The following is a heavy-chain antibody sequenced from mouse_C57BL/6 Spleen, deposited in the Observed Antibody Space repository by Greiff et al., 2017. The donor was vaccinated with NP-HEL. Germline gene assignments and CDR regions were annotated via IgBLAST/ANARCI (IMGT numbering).Heavy chain of an antibody. D-gene: IGHD1-1*01. CDR1: GFTFSDYY. J-gene: IGHJ1*03. CDR3: ARDSTTVVAPYWYFDV. Sequence: EVMLVESEGGLVQPGSSMKLSCTASGFTFSDYYMAWVRQVPEKGLEWVANINYDGSSTYYLDSLKSRFIISRDNAQTIPYLQMSSLKSEDTATYYCARDSTTVVAPYWYFDVWGTGTTVTVSS. CDR2: INYDGSST. V-gene: IGHV5-16*01.